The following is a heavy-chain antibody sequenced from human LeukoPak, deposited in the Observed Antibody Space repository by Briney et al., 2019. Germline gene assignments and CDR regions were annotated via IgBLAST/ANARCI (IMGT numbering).Heavy chain of an antibody. CDR3: ATLYSGSTGPFDY. J-gene: IGHJ4*02. V-gene: IGHV1-24*01. Sequence: ASVKVSCKVSGYTLTELSMHWVRQAPGKGLEWMGGFDPEDGETIYAQKFQGRVTMTEDTSTDIAYMELSSLRSEDTAVYYCATLYSGSTGPFDYWGQGTLVTVSS. CDR1: GYTLTELS. D-gene: IGHD1-26*01. CDR2: FDPEDGET.